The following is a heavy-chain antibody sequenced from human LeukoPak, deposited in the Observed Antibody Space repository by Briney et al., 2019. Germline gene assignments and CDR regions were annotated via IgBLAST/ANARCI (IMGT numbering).Heavy chain of an antibody. D-gene: IGHD2-15*01. CDR2: IKQDGSET. Sequence: GSLRLSCAASGFTFSSDWMSWVRQVPGKGLEWVANIKQDGSETYHVDSVKGRFTISRDNSKNTVYLQMNGLRTDDTAVYYCVKDDQDCSGGSCYFDYWGQGTLVTVSS. CDR1: GFTFSSDW. CDR3: VKDDQDCSGGSCYFDY. V-gene: IGHV3-7*01. J-gene: IGHJ4*02.